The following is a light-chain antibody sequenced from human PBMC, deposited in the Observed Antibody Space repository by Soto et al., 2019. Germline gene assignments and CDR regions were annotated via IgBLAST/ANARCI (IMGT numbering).Light chain of an antibody. V-gene: IGLV2-14*03. Sequence: QSALTQPASESGSPGQSITISCTGSSSDVGGYNYVSWYQQHPGKAPKLIIYDVNNRPSGVSDRFSGSKSGNTASLTISGLQAEHEADYYCSSYTSSSTLGVFGGGTKLTVL. CDR1: SSDVGGYNY. CDR2: DVN. J-gene: IGLJ3*02. CDR3: SSYTSSSTLGV.